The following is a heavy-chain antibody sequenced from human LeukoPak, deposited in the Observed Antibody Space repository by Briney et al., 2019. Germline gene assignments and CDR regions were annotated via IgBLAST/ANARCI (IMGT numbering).Heavy chain of an antibody. Sequence: RPGGSLRLSCAASGFTFSSYAMSWVRQAPGKGLEWVSAISGSGGSTYYADSVKGRFTISRDNSKNTLYLQMNSLRAEDTAVYYCARVGEKWELLGDYYYYMDVWGKGTTVTVSS. CDR3: ARVGEKWELLGDYYYYMDV. J-gene: IGHJ6*03. CDR2: ISGSGGST. CDR1: GFTFSSYA. V-gene: IGHV3-23*01. D-gene: IGHD1-26*01.